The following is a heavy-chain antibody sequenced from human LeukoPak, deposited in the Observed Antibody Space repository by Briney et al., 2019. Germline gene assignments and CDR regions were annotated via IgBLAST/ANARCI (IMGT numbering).Heavy chain of an antibody. Sequence: ASETLSLTCTVSGGSIRSSNYSWGWIRQPPGKGLEWIGTIYYSGSAYYNPSLKSRLTISVDTSKNQFSLKLSSVTAADTAVYYCARVRWGGYGYFDYWGQGLLVTVSS. J-gene: IGHJ4*02. CDR1: GGSIRSSNYS. D-gene: IGHD6-25*01. V-gene: IGHV4-39*07. CDR3: ARVRWGGYGYFDY. CDR2: IYYSGSA.